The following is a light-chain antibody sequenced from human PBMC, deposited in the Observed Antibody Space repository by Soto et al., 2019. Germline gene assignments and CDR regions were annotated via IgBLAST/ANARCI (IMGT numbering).Light chain of an antibody. Sequence: EIVLTQSPGTLSLSPGERATLSCRASQSVSNNYLAWFQQTPGQAPRLLIYDTSRRATGIPDRFSGSGSGTDFTLTISRLEPEDSAMYYCQQYGNSPRTFGQGTKVEIK. CDR3: QQYGNSPRT. CDR1: QSVSNNY. V-gene: IGKV3-20*01. CDR2: DTS. J-gene: IGKJ1*01.